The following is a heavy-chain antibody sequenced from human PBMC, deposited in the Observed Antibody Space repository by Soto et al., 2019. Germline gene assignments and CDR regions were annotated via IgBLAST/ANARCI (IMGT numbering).Heavy chain of an antibody. Sequence: QLQLQESGSGLVKPSQTLSLTCAVSGGSISSGDYSWNWIRQPPGKGLEWIGYIYYGGSTYYNPSLQSRVTMSVDRSRNQFSLKLNSVTAADTAVYYCARVRRGYDNSGPVDYWGQGTLVTVSS. CDR3: ARVRRGYDNSGPVDY. CDR1: GGSISSGDYS. CDR2: IYYGGST. V-gene: IGHV4-30-2*01. D-gene: IGHD3-22*01. J-gene: IGHJ4*02.